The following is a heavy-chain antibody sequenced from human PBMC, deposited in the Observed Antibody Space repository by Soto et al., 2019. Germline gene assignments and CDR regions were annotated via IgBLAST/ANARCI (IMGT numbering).Heavy chain of an antibody. CDR1: GGTFSRYS. CDR2: IIPIFGIA. Sequence: QVQLVQSGAEVKKPGSSVKVSCKASGGTFSRYSITWVRQAPGHALEWLGRIIPIFGIASYAQKFQGSVTITADESTGTAYKELSSLRSDDTAVSYCAREDRDRETGLVPAAIDGMDVWGQGTTVTVSS. J-gene: IGHJ6*02. D-gene: IGHD2-2*01. V-gene: IGHV1-69*08. CDR3: AREDRDRETGLVPAAIDGMDV.